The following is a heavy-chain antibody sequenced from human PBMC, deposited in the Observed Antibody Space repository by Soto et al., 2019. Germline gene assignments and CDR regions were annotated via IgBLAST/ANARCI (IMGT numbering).Heavy chain of an antibody. CDR2: VYRSGAA. J-gene: IGHJ4*02. V-gene: IGHV4-38-2*02. Sequence: PSETLSLTCTVSGYSISTGYYWAWVRQSPGKGLEWIGSVYRSGAAYYSPTLKSRVTISVDTSKNQFPLHLKSVTAADAALYYCARDDYGIFPYWGQGTLVTVSS. CDR3: ARDDYGIFPY. D-gene: IGHD3-10*01. CDR1: GYSISTGYY.